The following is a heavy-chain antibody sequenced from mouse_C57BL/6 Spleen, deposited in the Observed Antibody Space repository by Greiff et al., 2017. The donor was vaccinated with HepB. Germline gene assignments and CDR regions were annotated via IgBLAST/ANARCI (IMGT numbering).Heavy chain of an antibody. V-gene: IGHV1-81*01. Sequence: QVQLKQSGAELARPGASVKLSCKASGYTFTSYGISWVKQRTGQGLEWIGEIYPRSGNTYYNEKFKGKATLTADKSSSTAYMELRSLTSEDSAVYFCATKFITTVVATNYYAMDYWGQGTSVTVSS. CDR2: IYPRSGNT. J-gene: IGHJ4*01. CDR3: ATKFITTVVATNYYAMDY. CDR1: GYTFTSYG. D-gene: IGHD1-1*01.